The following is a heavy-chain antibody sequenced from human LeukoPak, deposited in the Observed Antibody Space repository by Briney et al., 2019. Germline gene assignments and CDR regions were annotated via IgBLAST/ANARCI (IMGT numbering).Heavy chain of an antibody. CDR2: IFPGDSDT. D-gene: IGHD3-3*01. CDR1: GCGFTSYW. V-gene: IGHV5-51*01. Sequence: GASMKISSKGSGCGFTSYWIGRGRRKPGKGGEWRGMIFPGDSDTRYSPSSQGQVPISADQSIRTAYLHFSSLKASDTAMYYCARGHGDFWSGYYVDHWGQGTLVTVSS. CDR3: ARGHGDFWSGYYVDH. J-gene: IGHJ4*02.